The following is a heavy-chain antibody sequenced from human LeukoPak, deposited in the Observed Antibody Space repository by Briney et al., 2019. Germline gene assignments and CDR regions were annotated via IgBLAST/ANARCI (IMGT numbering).Heavy chain of an antibody. V-gene: IGHV3-13*01. CDR1: GFAFSSYD. J-gene: IGHJ5*02. Sequence: PAGSLRLSCAASGFAFSSYDMHWVSQVTGKVMEWDSSIGTAGETYYAGSVKARFPISRKNAKNSLYLQMNSLRVADPAGFYGARGLKGALDPWGQGTQVTVSS. CDR3: ARGLKGALDP. D-gene: IGHD5/OR15-5a*01. CDR2: IGTAGET.